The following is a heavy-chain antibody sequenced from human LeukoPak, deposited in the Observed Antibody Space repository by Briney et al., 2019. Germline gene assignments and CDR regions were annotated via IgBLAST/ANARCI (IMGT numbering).Heavy chain of an antibody. V-gene: IGHV4-34*01. J-gene: IGHJ5*02. Sequence: SETLSLTCAVYGGSFSGYYWSWIRQPPEKGLEWIGEINHSGSTNYNPSLKSRVTIPVDTSKNQFSLKLSSVTAADTAVYYCARLRDKRYSSKGYRFDPWGQGTLVTVSS. CDR1: GGSFSGYY. CDR2: INHSGST. CDR3: ARLRDKRYSSKGYRFDP. D-gene: IGHD6-13*01.